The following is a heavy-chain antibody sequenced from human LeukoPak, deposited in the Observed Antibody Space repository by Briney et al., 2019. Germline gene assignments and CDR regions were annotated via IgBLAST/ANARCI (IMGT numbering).Heavy chain of an antibody. D-gene: IGHD2-21*02. CDR3: ARVPCGGDCYRDRTNYYYYMDV. CDR1: GYSISSGYY. V-gene: IGHV4-61*01. Sequence: PSETLSLTCTVSGYSISSGYYWGWIRQPPGKGLEWIGYIYYSGSTNYNPSLKSRVTISVDTSKNQFSLKLSSVTAADTAVYYCARVPCGGDCYRDRTNYYYYMDVWGKGTTVTVSS. CDR2: IYYSGST. J-gene: IGHJ6*03.